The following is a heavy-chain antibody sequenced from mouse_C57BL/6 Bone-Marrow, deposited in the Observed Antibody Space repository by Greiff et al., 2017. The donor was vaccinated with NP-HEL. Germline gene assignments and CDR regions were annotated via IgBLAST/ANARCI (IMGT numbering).Heavy chain of an antibody. V-gene: IGHV5-4*03. J-gene: IGHJ4*01. CDR1: GFTFSSYA. Sequence: EVMLVESGGGLVKPGGSLKLSCAASGFTFSSYAMSWVRQTPVKRLEWVATISDGGSYTYYPDNVKGRFTISRDNAKNNLYLQMSHLKSEDTAMYYCARVLYYDYDRAMDYWGQGTSVTVSS. CDR3: ARVLYYDYDRAMDY. CDR2: ISDGGSYT. D-gene: IGHD2-4*01.